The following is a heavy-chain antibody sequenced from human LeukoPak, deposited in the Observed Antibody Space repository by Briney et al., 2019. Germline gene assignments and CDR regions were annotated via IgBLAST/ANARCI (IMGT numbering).Heavy chain of an antibody. CDR2: INPNSGGT. CDR3: ARDPIDSSGYYVFDP. V-gene: IGHV1-2*02. D-gene: IGHD3-22*01. Sequence: ASVKLSCKAFGYTFAGYYMHWVRQDPGQGLEWMGWINPNSGGTNYAQKFQGRVTMTRDTSISTAYMELSRLRSDDTAVYYCARDPIDSSGYYVFDPWGQGTLVTVSS. J-gene: IGHJ5*02. CDR1: GYTFAGYY.